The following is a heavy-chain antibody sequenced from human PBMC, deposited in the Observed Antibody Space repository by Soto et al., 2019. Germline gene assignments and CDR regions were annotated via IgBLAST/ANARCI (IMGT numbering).Heavy chain of an antibody. V-gene: IGHV4-31*03. CDR1: GGSISSGGYY. CDR3: ARSSLRDRAFDI. J-gene: IGHJ3*02. D-gene: IGHD5-12*01. CDR2: IYYSGST. Sequence: QVQLQESGPGLVKPSQTLSLTCTVSGGSISSGGYYWSWIRQHPGKGLEWIGYIYYSGSTYYNPSLRSRVTTLVDTSKNQFSLKLSSVTAADTAVYYCARSSLRDRAFDIWGQGTMVTVSS.